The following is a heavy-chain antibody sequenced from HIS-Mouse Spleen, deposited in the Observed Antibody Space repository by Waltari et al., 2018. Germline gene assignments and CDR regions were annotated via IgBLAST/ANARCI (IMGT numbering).Heavy chain of an antibody. J-gene: IGHJ2*01. CDR1: VGSISSSRYH. CDR3: AREIPYSSSWYDWYFDL. V-gene: IGHV4-39*07. CDR2: IYYSGST. Sequence: QLQLQESGPGLVKPSETLSPTCTVSVGSISSSRYHWGWIRQPPGKGLEWIGSIYYSGSTYYNPSLKSRVTISVDTSKNQFSLKLSSVTAADTAVYYCAREIPYSSSWYDWYFDLWGRGTLVTVSS. D-gene: IGHD6-13*01.